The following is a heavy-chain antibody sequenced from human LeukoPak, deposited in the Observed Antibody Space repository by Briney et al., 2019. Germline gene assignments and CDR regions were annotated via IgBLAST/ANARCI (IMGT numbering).Heavy chain of an antibody. CDR1: GGSFSGYC. Sequence: SETLSLTCAVYGGSFSGYCWSWIRQPPGKGLEWIGEINHSGSTNYNPSLKSRVTISVDTSKNQFSLKLSSVTAADTAVYYCARFGRIAAAGTGYYYYMDVWGKGTTVTVSS. CDR2: INHSGST. CDR3: ARFGRIAAAGTGYYYYMDV. D-gene: IGHD6-13*01. V-gene: IGHV4-34*01. J-gene: IGHJ6*03.